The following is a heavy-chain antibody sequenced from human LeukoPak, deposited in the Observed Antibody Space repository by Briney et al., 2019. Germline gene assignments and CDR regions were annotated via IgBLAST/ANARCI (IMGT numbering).Heavy chain of an antibody. V-gene: IGHV1-69*04. J-gene: IGHJ3*02. CDR3: ARDPYYDYTHDAFDI. Sequence: SVKVSCKAPGGTFSSYTISWVRQAPGQGLEWMGRIIPILGIANYAQKFQGRVTITADKSTSTAYMELSSLRSEDTAAYYCARDPYYDYTHDAFDIWGQGTMVTVSS. CDR2: IIPILGIA. CDR1: GGTFSSYT. D-gene: IGHD3-3*01.